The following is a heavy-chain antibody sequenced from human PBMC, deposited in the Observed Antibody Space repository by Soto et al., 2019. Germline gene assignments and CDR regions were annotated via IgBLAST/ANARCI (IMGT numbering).Heavy chain of an antibody. CDR1: GYTFTIYA. J-gene: IGHJ4*02. CDR2: INAGNGNT. V-gene: IGHV1-3*01. Sequence: ASVKVSCKASGYTFTIYAMHWVRQAPGQRLEWMGWINAGNGNTKYSQKFQGRVTITRDTSASTAYMELSSLRSEDTAVYYCARKARQVGYYFDYCGQGTLVTVSS. CDR3: ARKARQVGYYFDY.